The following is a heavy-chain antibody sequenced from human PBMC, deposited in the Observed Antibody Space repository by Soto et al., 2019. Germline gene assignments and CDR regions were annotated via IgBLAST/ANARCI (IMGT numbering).Heavy chain of an antibody. CDR3: ATLNSYGDYPTDY. CDR2: INHSGST. Sequence: QVQLQQWGAGLLKPSETLSLICAVYGGSFSGYYWSWIRQPPGKGLEWIGEINHSGSTNYNPSLKSRVTISVDTSKNQFSLKLSSVTAADTAVYYCATLNSYGDYPTDYWGQGTLVTVSS. J-gene: IGHJ4*02. D-gene: IGHD4-17*01. CDR1: GGSFSGYY. V-gene: IGHV4-34*01.